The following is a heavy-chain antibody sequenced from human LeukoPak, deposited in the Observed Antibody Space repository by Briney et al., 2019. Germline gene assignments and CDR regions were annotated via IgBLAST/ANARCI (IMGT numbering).Heavy chain of an antibody. V-gene: IGHV3-30*18. CDR1: GFTFSTFG. J-gene: IGHJ4*02. CDR2: ISHDGNNE. Sequence: GGSLRLSCAASGFTFSTFGIHWVRQAPGKGLEWVAAISHDGNNEYYTDSVKGRFTISRDNSKNMIYLQMNSLRGEDSAVYYCAKVMNYDDYWGQGTLVTVSS. CDR3: AKVMNYDDY. D-gene: IGHD3-22*01.